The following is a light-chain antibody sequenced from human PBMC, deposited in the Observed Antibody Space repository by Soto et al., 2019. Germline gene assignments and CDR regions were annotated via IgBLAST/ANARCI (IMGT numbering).Light chain of an antibody. CDR2: AAS. CDR3: QQSYSIPLT. CDR1: QNIRSY. J-gene: IGKJ4*01. V-gene: IGKV1-39*01. Sequence: DIQMTQSPSSLFTPVGDRVTITCRASQNIRSYLSWYQQKAGKAPKLLIYAASSLQSGVPSRFSGSGSGTDFTLNISSLQPEDSATYYCQQSYSIPLTFGGGTKVEI.